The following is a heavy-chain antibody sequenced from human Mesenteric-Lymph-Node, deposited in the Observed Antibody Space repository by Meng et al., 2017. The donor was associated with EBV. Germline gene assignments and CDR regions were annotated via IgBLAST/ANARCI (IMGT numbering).Heavy chain of an antibody. CDR3: ASPKGYNFWTGYADY. D-gene: IGHD3/OR15-3a*01. J-gene: IGHJ4*02. CDR1: GYTFITSA. Sequence: QVQLVQSGAEVKAPGASVKLSCKTSGYTFITSAMHWLRQAPGQRPEWMGWINVGTGTTKYSQTFLGRVTISGDTSTSTGYMELSSLKSEDTAVYFCASPKGYNFWTGYADYWGQGTLVTVSS. V-gene: IGHV1-3*01. CDR2: INVGTGTT.